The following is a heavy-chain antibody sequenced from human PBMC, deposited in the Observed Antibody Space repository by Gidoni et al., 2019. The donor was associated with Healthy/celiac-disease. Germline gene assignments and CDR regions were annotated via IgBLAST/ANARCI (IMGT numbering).Heavy chain of an antibody. CDR2: INPSGGST. CDR3: ARDRIYIGGGVDYGGSTEVFGFDY. D-gene: IGHD4-17*01. V-gene: IGHV1-46*01. J-gene: IGHJ4*02. Sequence: QVQLVQSGAEVKKPGASVKVSCKASGYTFTSYYMHWVRKAPGQGLEWMGIINPSGGSTSYAQKFQGRVTMTRDTSTSTVYMELSSLRSEDTAVYYCARDRIYIGGGVDYGGSTEVFGFDYWGQGTLVTVSS. CDR1: GYTFTSYY.